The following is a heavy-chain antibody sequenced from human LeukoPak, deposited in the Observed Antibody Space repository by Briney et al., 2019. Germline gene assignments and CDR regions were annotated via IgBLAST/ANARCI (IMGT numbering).Heavy chain of an antibody. D-gene: IGHD6-13*01. Sequence: GGSLRLSCAASGFTFSSYSMNWVRQAPGKGLEWVSSISSSSSYIYYADSAKGRFTISRDNAKNSLYLQMNSLRAEDTAVYYCARYEGRLLPPGYSSSSHFQHWGQGTLVTVSS. CDR2: ISSSSSYI. CDR1: GFTFSSYS. V-gene: IGHV3-21*01. CDR3: ARYEGRLLPPGYSSSSHFQH. J-gene: IGHJ1*01.